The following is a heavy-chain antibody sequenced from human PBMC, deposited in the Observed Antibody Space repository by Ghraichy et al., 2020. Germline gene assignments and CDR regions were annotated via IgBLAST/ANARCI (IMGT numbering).Heavy chain of an antibody. D-gene: IGHD3-16*02. Sequence: LSLTCAVYGGSFSGYYWSWIRQPPGKGLEWIGEINHSGSTNYNPSLKSRVTISVDTSKNQFSLKLSSVTAADTAVYYCARGLRDYVWGSYHYYYYMDVWGKGTTVTVSS. CDR1: GGSFSGYY. CDR3: ARGLRDYVWGSYHYYYYMDV. J-gene: IGHJ6*03. V-gene: IGHV4-34*01. CDR2: INHSGST.